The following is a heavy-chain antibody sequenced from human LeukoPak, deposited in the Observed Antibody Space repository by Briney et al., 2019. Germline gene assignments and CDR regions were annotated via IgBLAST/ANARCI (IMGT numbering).Heavy chain of an antibody. CDR1: GYTFTSYG. CDR3: ASVIRIAPPNGFDI. D-gene: IGHD6-13*01. V-gene: IGHV1-18*01. Sequence: ASVKVSCKASGYTFTSYGISWVRQAPGQGLEWMGWISAYNGNTNYAQKFQGRVTMTTDTSTSTAYMELRSLRSDDTAVYYCASVIRIAPPNGFDIWGQGTMVTVSS. J-gene: IGHJ3*02. CDR2: ISAYNGNT.